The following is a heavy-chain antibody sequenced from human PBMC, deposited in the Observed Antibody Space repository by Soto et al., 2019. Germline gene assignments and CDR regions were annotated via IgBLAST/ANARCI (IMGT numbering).Heavy chain of an antibody. V-gene: IGHV3-11*01. J-gene: IGHJ6*02. CDR1: GFTFSDYY. Sequence: QVQLVESGGGLVKPGGSLRLSCAASGFTFSDYYMSWIRQAPGKGLECISYISTSGSTIYYADSVKGRFTISRDNAKNSLYLQMNSLRAEDTAVYYCAIDTPVSGYYYYYGMDVWGQGTTVTVSS. CDR3: AIDTPVSGYYYYYGMDV. CDR2: ISTSGSTI.